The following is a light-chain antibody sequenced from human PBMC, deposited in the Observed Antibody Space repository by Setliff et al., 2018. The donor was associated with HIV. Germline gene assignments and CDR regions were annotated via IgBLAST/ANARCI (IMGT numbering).Light chain of an antibody. V-gene: IGKV3-20*01. CDR3: QQYGSTLWT. J-gene: IGKJ1*01. Sequence: EIVLTQSPGTLSLSPGKRATLSCRASQSVSSSYLAWYQQKPGQPPRLLIYGASSRATGIPDRFSGSGSGTDFTLTISRLEPEDFAVYYCQQYGSTLWTFGQGTKMDIK. CDR1: QSVSSSY. CDR2: GAS.